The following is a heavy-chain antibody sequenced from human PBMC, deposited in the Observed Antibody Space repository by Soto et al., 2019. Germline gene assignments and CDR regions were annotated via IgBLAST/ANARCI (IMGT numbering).Heavy chain of an antibody. V-gene: IGHV3-23*01. Sequence: EVQLLESGGGLAQPGGSLRLSCVASGFTFSSYAMSWVRQAPGKGLEWVSAINNSGGSTYYADSVKGRFTISRDNSKRTLSLQMNSLRAEDTAVYYCARRGICSDMSCCLIGGILANWGQGAQVIVS. J-gene: IGHJ4*02. D-gene: IGHD2-15*01. CDR1: GFTFSSYA. CDR2: INNSGGST. CDR3: ARRGICSDMSCCLIGGILAN.